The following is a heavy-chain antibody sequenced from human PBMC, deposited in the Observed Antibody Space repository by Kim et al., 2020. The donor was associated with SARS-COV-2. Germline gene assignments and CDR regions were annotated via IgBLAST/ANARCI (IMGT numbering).Heavy chain of an antibody. CDR2: SGST. CDR3: ARVFRGMDV. J-gene: IGHJ6*02. V-gene: IGHV4-59*01. D-gene: IGHD3-10*02. Sequence: SGSTNDNASLKSRVTISVDTSKNQFSLKLNSMTAADTGVYYCARVFRGMDVWGQGTTVIVSS.